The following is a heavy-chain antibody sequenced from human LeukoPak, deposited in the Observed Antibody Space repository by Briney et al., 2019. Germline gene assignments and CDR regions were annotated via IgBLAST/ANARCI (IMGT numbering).Heavy chain of an antibody. D-gene: IGHD2-15*01. Sequence: SVNVSCKASGGTFSSYAISWVRQAPGEGLEWMGRIIPILGIANYAQKFQGRVTITADKSTSTAYMELSSLRSEDTAVYYCASGDGGLYYYYGMDLWGQGTTVTVSS. CDR3: ASGDGGLYYYYGMDL. V-gene: IGHV1-69*04. J-gene: IGHJ6*02. CDR2: IIPILGIA. CDR1: GGTFSSYA.